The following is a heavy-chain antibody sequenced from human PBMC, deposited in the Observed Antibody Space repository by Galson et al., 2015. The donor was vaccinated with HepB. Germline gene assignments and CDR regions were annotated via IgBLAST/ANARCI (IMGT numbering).Heavy chain of an antibody. J-gene: IGHJ5*02. D-gene: IGHD6-25*01. CDR1: GFTFSDYY. V-gene: IGHV3-11*01. CDR3: ARAALGWIDP. CDR2: ISLSSTTI. Sequence: SLRLSCAASGFTFSDYYMSWIRQAPGKGLEWVSYISLSSTTIYYADSVKGRFTTSRDNAKNSLYLQMNGLRVEDTAVYHCARAALGWIDPWGQGTLVTVSS.